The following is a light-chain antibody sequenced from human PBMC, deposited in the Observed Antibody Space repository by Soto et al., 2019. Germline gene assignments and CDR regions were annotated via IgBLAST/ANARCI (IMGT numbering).Light chain of an antibody. CDR2: GAS. Sequence: EIVMTQSPATLSVSPGERATLSCRASQSVSSNLAWYQQKPVQAPRLLIYGASTRATGIPARFSGSGSGTEFTLTISSLQSEDFAGYYCQQYNNWPPYTFGQGNKLESK. CDR3: QQYNNWPPYT. V-gene: IGKV3-15*01. CDR1: QSVSSN. J-gene: IGKJ2*01.